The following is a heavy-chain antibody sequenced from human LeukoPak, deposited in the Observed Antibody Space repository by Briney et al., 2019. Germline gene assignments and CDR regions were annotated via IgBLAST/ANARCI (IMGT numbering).Heavy chain of an antibody. Sequence: GGSLRLSCVVSVFTFSTSAMTWVRQAPGKGLEWVSGISISGGTTYYADSVEGRFTISRDNSKNTLYLQMNSLRAEDTAVYYCAKEEIPNDYWGQGTLVTVSS. J-gene: IGHJ4*02. D-gene: IGHD2-2*02. CDR1: VFTFSTSA. V-gene: IGHV3-23*01. CDR2: ISISGGTT. CDR3: AKEEIPNDY.